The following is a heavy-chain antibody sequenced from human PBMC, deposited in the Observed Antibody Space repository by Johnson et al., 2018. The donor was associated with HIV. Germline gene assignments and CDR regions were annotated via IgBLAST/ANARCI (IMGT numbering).Heavy chain of an antibody. CDR2: ISYDGSNK. CDR1: GFTFSSYA. CDR3: ARGRYGRMTTVAAAAFDI. J-gene: IGHJ3*02. Sequence: QVQLVESGGGVVQPGRSLRLSCAASGFTFSSYAMHWVRQAPGKGLEWVAVISYDGSNKYYADSVKGRFTISRDNSKNTLYLQMNSLRAEDTALYYCARGRYGRMTTVAAAAFDIWGQGTMVTVSS. D-gene: IGHD4-23*01. V-gene: IGHV3-30-3*01.